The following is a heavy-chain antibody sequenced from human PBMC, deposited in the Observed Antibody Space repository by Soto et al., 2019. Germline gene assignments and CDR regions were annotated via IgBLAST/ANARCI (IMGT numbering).Heavy chain of an antibody. CDR1: GYTFTVYY. V-gene: IGHV1-2*02. Sequence: GAAVKVSCKASGYTFTVYYMHGVVQAAGQGLDGMGWIHPNSGGTNYAQKFQGRVTMTGDTSINTAYMELSRLRSDDTAVYYCVRGIVTTISGYWGQGTLVTVSS. CDR3: VRGIVTTISGY. D-gene: IGHD5-12*01. CDR2: IHPNSGGT. J-gene: IGHJ4*02.